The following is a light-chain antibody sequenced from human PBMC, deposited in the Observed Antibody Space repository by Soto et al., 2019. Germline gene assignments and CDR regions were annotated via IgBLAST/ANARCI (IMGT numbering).Light chain of an antibody. CDR2: RAS. CDR3: KQSFSTPIP. Sequence: DIQMTQSPSSLSASVGDRVSITCRASQSISTYVNWYQQKPGTAPNLLIYRASTLESGVPSRFSGSGSGTDFTLTISSLQPADFSTYYGKQSFSTPIPFGQGIRLDI. V-gene: IGKV1-39*01. CDR1: QSISTY. J-gene: IGKJ5*01.